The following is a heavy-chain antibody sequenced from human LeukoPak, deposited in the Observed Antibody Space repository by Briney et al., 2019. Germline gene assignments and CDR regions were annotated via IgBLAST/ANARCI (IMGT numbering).Heavy chain of an antibody. CDR2: INHSGST. Sequence: SETLSLTCAVYGGSFSNYNWSWIRQPPGKGLEWIGEINHSGSTNYNPSLKSRVTISVDTSKNQFSLKLSSVTAADTAVYYCARDAGYSYGYNAFDIWGQGTMVTVSS. CDR3: ARDAGYSYGYNAFDI. J-gene: IGHJ3*02. V-gene: IGHV4-34*01. D-gene: IGHD5-18*01. CDR1: GGSFSNYN.